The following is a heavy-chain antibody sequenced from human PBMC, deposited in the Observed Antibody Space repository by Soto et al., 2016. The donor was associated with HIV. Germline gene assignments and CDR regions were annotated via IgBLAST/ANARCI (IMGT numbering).Heavy chain of an antibody. J-gene: IGHJ3*02. CDR2: IKSKTNGGTT. V-gene: IGHV3-15*01. D-gene: IGHD2-21*01. Sequence: EVQLVESGGGLVKPGGSLRLSCAASGFTFSSAWMSWVRQAPGKGLEWVGRIKSKTNGGTTDYVAPVKGRFTISRDDSKNTLYLQMNSLKTEDTAVYYCTTDAGPGDFDIWGQGTMVTVSS. CDR3: TTDAGPGDFDI. CDR1: GFTFSSAW.